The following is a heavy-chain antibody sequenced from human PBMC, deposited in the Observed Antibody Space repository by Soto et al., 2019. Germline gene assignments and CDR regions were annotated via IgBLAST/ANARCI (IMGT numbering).Heavy chain of an antibody. J-gene: IGHJ6*02. CDR2: ISGYSDNT. Sequence: QVQLVQSGAEVKKPGASVKVSCKASGYTFTSYGITWVRQAPGQGLEWMGWISGYSDNTDYAQKLQGRVTMTTDTSTTTAFMLLRSLRFDDSAVYFCARVIPMVRGPEGMDVWGQGTTVTVSS. D-gene: IGHD3-10*01. V-gene: IGHV1-18*01. CDR1: GYTFTSYG. CDR3: ARVIPMVRGPEGMDV.